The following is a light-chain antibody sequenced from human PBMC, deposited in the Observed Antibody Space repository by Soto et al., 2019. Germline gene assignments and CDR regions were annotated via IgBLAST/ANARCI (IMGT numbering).Light chain of an antibody. CDR1: SSDVGGFKY. J-gene: IGLJ1*01. CDR2: VVS. Sequence: QPVLTQPASVSGSPGQSITISCTGTSSDVGGFKYVSWYQQHPDKAPKLIIYVVSNRPSGVSNRFSGSKSGNTASLTISGLQAEDEADYYCGSYTSSDSPYVFGTGTKVTVL. CDR3: GSYTSSDSPYV. V-gene: IGLV2-14*01.